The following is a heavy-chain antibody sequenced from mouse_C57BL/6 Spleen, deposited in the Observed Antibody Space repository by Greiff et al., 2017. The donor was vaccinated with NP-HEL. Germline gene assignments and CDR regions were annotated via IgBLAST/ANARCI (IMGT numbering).Heavy chain of an antibody. CDR2: ISNLAYSI. J-gene: IGHJ1*03. CDR3: ARDDGNYWYFDV. Sequence: EVQLVESGGGLVQPGGSLKLSCAASGFTFSDYGMAWVRQAPRKGPEWVAFISNLAYSIYYADTVTGRFTISRENAKNTLYLEMSSLRSEDTAMYYCARDDGNYWYFDVWGTGTTVTVSS. D-gene: IGHD2-3*01. V-gene: IGHV5-15*01. CDR1: GFTFSDYG.